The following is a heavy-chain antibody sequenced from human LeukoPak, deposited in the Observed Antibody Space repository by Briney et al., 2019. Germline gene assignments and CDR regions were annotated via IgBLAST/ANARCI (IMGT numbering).Heavy chain of an antibody. CDR3: ASVSSSSWWALDY. V-gene: IGHV3-74*01. J-gene: IGHJ4*02. Sequence: GRSLRLSCAASGFTFSSYWMHWVRQAPGKGLVWVSRINTDGSSTSYADSVKGRFTISRDNAKNTLYLQMNSLRAEDTAVYYCASVSSSSWWALDYWGQGTLVTVSS. CDR2: INTDGSST. CDR1: GFTFSSYW. D-gene: IGHD6-13*01.